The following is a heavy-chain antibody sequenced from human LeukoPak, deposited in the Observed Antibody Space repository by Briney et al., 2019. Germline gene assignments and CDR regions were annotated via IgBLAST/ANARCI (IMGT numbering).Heavy chain of an antibody. D-gene: IGHD2-21*01. CDR3: AKGATFLYYFDY. CDR2: ISWNSGSI. V-gene: IGHV3-9*01. CDR1: GSTFDDYA. Sequence: GRSLRLSCAASGSTFDDYAMHWVRQAPGKGLEWVSGISWNSGSIGYADSVKGRFTISRDNAKNSLYLQMNSLRAEDTALYYCAKGATFLYYFDYWGQGTLVTVSS. J-gene: IGHJ4*02.